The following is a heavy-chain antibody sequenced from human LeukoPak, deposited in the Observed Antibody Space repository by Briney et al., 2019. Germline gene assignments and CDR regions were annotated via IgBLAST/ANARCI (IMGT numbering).Heavy chain of an antibody. J-gene: IGHJ3*02. V-gene: IGHV1-18*01. CDR2: ISAYNGNT. Sequence: ASVKVSCKASGYTFTSCGISWVRQAPGQGLEWVGWISAYNGNTNYAQKLQGRVTMTTDTSTSTAYMELRSLRSDDTDVYYCARVYYDSSGYYYFRAFDIWGQGTMVTVSS. CDR1: GYTFTSCG. D-gene: IGHD3-22*01. CDR3: ARVYYDSSGYYYFRAFDI.